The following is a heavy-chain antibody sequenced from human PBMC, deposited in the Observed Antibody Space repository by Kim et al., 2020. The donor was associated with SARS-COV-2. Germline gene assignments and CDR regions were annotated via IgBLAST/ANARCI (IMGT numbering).Heavy chain of an antibody. D-gene: IGHD2-2*01. CDR2: ISSSGSTI. CDR1: GFTFSSYE. Sequence: GGSLRLSCAASGFTFSSYEMNWVRQAPGKGLEWVSYISSSGSTIYYADSVKDRFTISRDNAKNSLYLQMNSLRAEDTAVYYCARDPPCSSTSCQTNWGQGTLVTVSS. J-gene: IGHJ4*02. V-gene: IGHV3-48*03. CDR3: ARDPPCSSTSCQTN.